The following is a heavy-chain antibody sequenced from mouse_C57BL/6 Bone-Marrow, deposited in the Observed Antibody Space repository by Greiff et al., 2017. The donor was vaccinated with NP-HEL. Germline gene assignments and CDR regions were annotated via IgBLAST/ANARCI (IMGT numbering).Heavy chain of an antibody. Sequence: EVQLQQSGPVLVKPGASVKMSCKASGYTFTDYYMNWVKQSPGKSLEWIGVINPYNGGTSYNQKFKGKATLTVDKSSSTAYMELNSLTSEDSAVYYCARGGYYGNSWFAYWGQGTLVTVSA. D-gene: IGHD2-1*01. CDR2: INPYNGGT. CDR3: ARGGYYGNSWFAY. CDR1: GYTFTDYY. V-gene: IGHV1-19*01. J-gene: IGHJ3*01.